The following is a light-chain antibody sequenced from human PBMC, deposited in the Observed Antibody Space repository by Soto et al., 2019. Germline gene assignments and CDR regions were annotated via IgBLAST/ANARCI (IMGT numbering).Light chain of an antibody. J-gene: IGKJ1*01. CDR3: QQYIYWPKT. V-gene: IGKV3-15*01. CDR1: QSVSSN. CDR2: YAS. Sequence: EIVMTQSPATLSVSPGERATLSCRASQSVSSNLAWYQQKPGQAPRLLIYYASTRATGVPARFSGSGSGTEFTLTISSLQSEDFAVYYCQQYIYWPKTFGQGTSVEI.